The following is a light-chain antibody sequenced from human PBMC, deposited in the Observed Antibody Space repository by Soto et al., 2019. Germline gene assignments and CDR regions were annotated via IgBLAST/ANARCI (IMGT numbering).Light chain of an antibody. Sequence: IVLTQSPATLSLSPGERVTLSCRASQSVSSYLAWYKQKPGRAPRLLIYDTSNRATGIPARFSGSGSGTDFTFTISSLQAEDFAVYYCQQRSDWPWTLGQGTKVDIK. CDR3: QQRSDWPWT. CDR1: QSVSSY. CDR2: DTS. V-gene: IGKV3-11*01. J-gene: IGKJ1*01.